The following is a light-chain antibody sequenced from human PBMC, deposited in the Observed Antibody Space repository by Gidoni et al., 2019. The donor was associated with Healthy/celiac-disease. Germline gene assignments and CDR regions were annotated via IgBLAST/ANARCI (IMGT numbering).Light chain of an antibody. CDR2: RNN. Sequence: QSVLTQPTSASGTTGQRVTISCSGSSSNIGSNYVYWYKQLPGTAPKLLIYRNNQRPTGVPDRFSGSKSGTSASLAISGLRSEDEADYYCAAWDDSLSGWVFGGGTKLTVL. CDR1: SSNIGSNY. J-gene: IGLJ3*02. CDR3: AAWDDSLSGWV. V-gene: IGLV1-47*01.